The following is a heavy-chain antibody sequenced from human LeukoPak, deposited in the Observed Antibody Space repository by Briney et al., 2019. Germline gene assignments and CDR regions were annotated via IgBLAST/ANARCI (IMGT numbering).Heavy chain of an antibody. D-gene: IGHD5-24*01. CDR3: ARPGKGYLQLGY. CDR1: RYSMGMYD. CDR2: IHTSGTT. V-gene: IGHV4-4*07. Sequence: PSETLSLTCTVTRYSMGMYDWSCIRQPAGKGLEWIGRIHTSGTTWYNASLKSRLTMSGDAAKNQFSLWLNSVSAAGTAVHYCARPGKGYLQLGYWGQGALVTVSS. J-gene: IGHJ4*02.